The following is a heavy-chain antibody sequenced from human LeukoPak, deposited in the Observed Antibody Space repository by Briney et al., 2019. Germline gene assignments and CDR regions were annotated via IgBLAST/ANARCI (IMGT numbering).Heavy chain of an antibody. D-gene: IGHD3-3*01. CDR3: ARGSITIFGVVIERDWFDP. V-gene: IGHV1-3*01. CDR1: GYTFTSYG. Sequence: ASVKVSCKASGYTFTSYGISWVRQAPGQRLEWMGWINGGNGDTKYSQKFQGRVTITRDTSASTAYMEVSSLRSEDTAVYYCARGSITIFGVVIERDWFDPWGQGTLVTVSS. CDR2: INGGNGDT. J-gene: IGHJ5*02.